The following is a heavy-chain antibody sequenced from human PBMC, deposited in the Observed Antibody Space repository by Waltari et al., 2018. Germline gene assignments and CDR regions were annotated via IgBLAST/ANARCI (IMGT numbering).Heavy chain of an antibody. CDR2: IQVDALNK. CDR3: ARGTHYSFEY. J-gene: IGHJ4*02. V-gene: IGHV3-30*02. Sequence: QVQLVESGGGVVQPGGSLRLSCAVSGFRFSSYGMHWVRQAPGTGLELVAVIQVDALNKYYADSLKCRFTVSRDDSENALYLQMNSLRGDDTAVYYCARGTHYSFEYWGLGTLVTVSS. CDR1: GFRFSSYG.